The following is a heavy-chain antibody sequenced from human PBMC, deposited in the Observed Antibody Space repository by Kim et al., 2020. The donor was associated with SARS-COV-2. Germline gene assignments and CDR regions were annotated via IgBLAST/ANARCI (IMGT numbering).Heavy chain of an antibody. D-gene: IGHD3-16*01. CDR1: GASINNGDSY. V-gene: IGHV4-39*01. Sequence: SETLSLTCTVSGASINNGDSYWGWIRQPPGKGLEWIGSFSYSGTTYYNPSLKSRVTISVDTSKNQFSLRMTSATAADTALYYCARHTLRSFWFGALGDFDYWGQGTLVAVSS. CDR3: ARHTLRSFWFGALGDFDY. CDR2: FSYSGTT. J-gene: IGHJ4*02.